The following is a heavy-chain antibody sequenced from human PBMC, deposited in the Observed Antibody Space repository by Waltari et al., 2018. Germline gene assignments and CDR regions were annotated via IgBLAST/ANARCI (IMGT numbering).Heavy chain of an antibody. Sequence: EVQLVESGGGLVQPGGSLRLSCAASGFTFSSYSMNWVRQAPGKGLEWVSYISSSSSTIYYADSVKGRFTISRDNAKNSLYLQMNSLRAEDTAVYYCARDSPYTVTVPGYYGMDVWGQGTTVTVSS. V-gene: IGHV3-48*01. CDR3: ARDSPYTVTVPGYYGMDV. CDR2: ISSSSSTI. CDR1: GFTFSSYS. J-gene: IGHJ6*02. D-gene: IGHD4-17*01.